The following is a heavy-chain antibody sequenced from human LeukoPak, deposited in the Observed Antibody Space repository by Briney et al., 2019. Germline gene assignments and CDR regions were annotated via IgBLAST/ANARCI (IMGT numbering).Heavy chain of an antibody. CDR1: GFTFSSYS. V-gene: IGHV3-21*01. J-gene: IGHJ3*02. CDR3: ARDHDASANYDFWSGYYRGTNAFDI. Sequence: GGSLRLSCAASGFTFSSYSMNWVRQAPGKGLEWVSSISSSSSYIYYADSVKSRFTISRDNAKNALYLQMHSLRAEDTAVYNCARDHDASANYDFWSGYYRGTNAFDIWGQGTMVTVSS. CDR2: ISSSSSYI. D-gene: IGHD3-3*01.